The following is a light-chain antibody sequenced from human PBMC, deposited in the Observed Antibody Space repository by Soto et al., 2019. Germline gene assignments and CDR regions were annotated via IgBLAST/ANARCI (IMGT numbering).Light chain of an antibody. CDR1: QSINSK. Sequence: EIVMTQSPATLSVSPGEIATLSCRASQSINSKLAWYQQKPGQAPRLLIYGASIRATGIPARFSGSGSGTEFTLTISSLQSDDLAVYYCQEYNHWHPITFGGGTKVEIK. J-gene: IGKJ4*01. CDR3: QEYNHWHPIT. V-gene: IGKV3-15*01. CDR2: GAS.